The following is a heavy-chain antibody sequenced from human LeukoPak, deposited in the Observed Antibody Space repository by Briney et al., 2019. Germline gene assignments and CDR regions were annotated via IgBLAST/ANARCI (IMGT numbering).Heavy chain of an antibody. V-gene: IGHV3-23*01. CDR1: GFTFNLYA. D-gene: IGHD3-10*01. CDR3: AKGYYSGTSFDY. J-gene: IGHJ4*02. Sequence: GGSLRLSCVASGFTFNLYAMTWVRQAPGKGLEWVSVITGSGGSTYYADSVKGRFTISRDNSKNTLYLQMNSLRAEDTAVYYCAKGYYSGTSFDYWGQGTLVTVRS. CDR2: ITGSGGST.